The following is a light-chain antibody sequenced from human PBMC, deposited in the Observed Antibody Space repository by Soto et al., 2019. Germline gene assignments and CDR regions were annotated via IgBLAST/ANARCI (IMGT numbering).Light chain of an antibody. J-gene: IGKJ4*01. CDR2: GAS. CDR3: QQYHHWPPLT. Sequence: EIVMTQSPATLSVSPGERATLSCRASQSISNNLAWYQQKVGQAPRLLISGASNRATGIPARFSGSGSGTEFTLTISSLQSEDFAIYYCQQYHHWPPLTFGGGTKVEIK. V-gene: IGKV3-15*01. CDR1: QSISNN.